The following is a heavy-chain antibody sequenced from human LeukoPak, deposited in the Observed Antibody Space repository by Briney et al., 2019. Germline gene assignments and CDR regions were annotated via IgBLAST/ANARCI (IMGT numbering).Heavy chain of an antibody. CDR2: ISGSGGT. CDR1: GFTFSSYA. D-gene: IGHD5-18*01. V-gene: IGHV3-23*01. Sequence: GGSLRFYCAASGFTFSSYATIWVRQAPGKGLEWVSGISGSGGTYYADSVKGRFTISRDNSKNTMYLQMNSLRVEDTAVYYCAKDRVGTAMVVGDFDYWGQGTLVTASS. J-gene: IGHJ4*02. CDR3: AKDRVGTAMVVGDFDY.